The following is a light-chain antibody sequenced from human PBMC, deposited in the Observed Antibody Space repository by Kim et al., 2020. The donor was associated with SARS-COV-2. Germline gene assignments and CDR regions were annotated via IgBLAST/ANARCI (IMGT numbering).Light chain of an antibody. V-gene: IGKV1-8*01. CDR3: QQYDSYPLT. CDR2: AAS. Sequence: SASTGDRVTITCRASQGISSYLAWYQQKPGKAPKLLIYAASTLQSGVPSRFSGSGSGTNFTLTISCLQSEDFATYYCQQYDSYPLTFGGGTQVEI. J-gene: IGKJ4*01. CDR1: QGISSY.